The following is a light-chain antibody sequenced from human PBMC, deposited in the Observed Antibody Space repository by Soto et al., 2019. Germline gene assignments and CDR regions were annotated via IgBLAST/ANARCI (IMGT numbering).Light chain of an antibody. V-gene: IGKV3-15*01. J-gene: IGKJ2*01. Sequence: ETVMTQSPATLSVSPGERATLSCRASQSVGTKLAWYQHKPGQAPRLLNYDASTRATGIPARFSGSGSGKEFTLDIRRLQSEDFVVYFCRQYYNWYTYGQGTKLEIK. CDR2: DAS. CDR3: RQYYNWYT. CDR1: QSVGTK.